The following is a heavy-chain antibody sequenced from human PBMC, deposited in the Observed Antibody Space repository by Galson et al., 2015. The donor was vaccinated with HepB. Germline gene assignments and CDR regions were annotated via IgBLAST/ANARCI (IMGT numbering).Heavy chain of an antibody. J-gene: IGHJ4*02. CDR2: A. V-gene: IGHV1-18*01. CDR1: GYTFTRYN. D-gene: IGHD5-24*01. Sequence: SVKVSCKASGYTFTRYNINWVRQAPGQGLEWMGNAKYTQKRQGRVTMTTDTSTNTAYMELRSLRSDDTAVYYCARGGMATIGGPTFDHWGQGTLVTVSS. CDR3: ARGGMATIGGPTFDH.